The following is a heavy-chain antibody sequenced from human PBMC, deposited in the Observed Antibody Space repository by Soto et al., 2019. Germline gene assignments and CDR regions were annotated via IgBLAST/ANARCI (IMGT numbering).Heavy chain of an antibody. CDR3: ARTTGRHLDF. CDR1: YGSISVSNVF. CDR2: IDYSGTA. J-gene: IGHJ4*02. V-gene: IGHV4-39*01. Sequence: SETLSLTCTVSYGSISVSNVFWGWFRHPPGKGLEWIGNIDYSGTAYFNPSLGTRVTFPVDTSKNQFSLTLYSVTAADTAVYYCARTTGRHLDFWGQGIMVTV. D-gene: IGHD4-4*01.